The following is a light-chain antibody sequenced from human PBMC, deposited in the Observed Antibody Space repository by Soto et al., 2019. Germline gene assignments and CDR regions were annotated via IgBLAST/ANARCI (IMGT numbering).Light chain of an antibody. CDR3: QVWDSSSDHVI. CDR2: YDS. CDR1: NIGSKS. V-gene: IGLV3-21*04. J-gene: IGLJ2*01. Sequence: SSELTQPPSVSVAPGKTARITCGGNNIGSKSVHWYQQKPGQAPVLVIYYDSDRPSGIPERFSGSNSGYTATLTISRVEAGDEGDYYCQVWDSSSDHVIFGGGTKLTVL.